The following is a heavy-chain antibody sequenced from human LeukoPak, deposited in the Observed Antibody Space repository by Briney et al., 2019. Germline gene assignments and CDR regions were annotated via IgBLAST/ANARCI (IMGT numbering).Heavy chain of an antibody. D-gene: IGHD3-10*01. J-gene: IGHJ4*02. CDR1: GFTFSSYS. CDR3: ARDSFSYYGSGSRLDY. CDR2: IWYDGSNK. V-gene: IGHV3-33*08. Sequence: PGGSLRLSCAASGFTFSSYSMNWVRQAPGKGLEWVAVIWYDGSNKYYADSVKGRFTISRDNAKNSLYLQMNSLRAEDTAVYYCARDSFSYYGSGSRLDYWGQGTLVTVSS.